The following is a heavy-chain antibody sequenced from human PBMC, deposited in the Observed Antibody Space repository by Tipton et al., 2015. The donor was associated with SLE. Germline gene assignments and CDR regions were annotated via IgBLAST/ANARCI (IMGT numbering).Heavy chain of an antibody. Sequence: GLVKPSETLSLTCAVYGGSFSGYYWSWIRQPPGKGLEWIGSIYYSGSTYYNPSLKSRVTISVDTSKNPFSLKLSSVTAADTAVYYCARGQGQWGDYWGQGTLVTVSS. CDR3: ARGQGQWGDY. J-gene: IGHJ4*02. V-gene: IGHV4-34*01. CDR2: IYYSGST. CDR1: GGSFSGYY. D-gene: IGHD6-19*01.